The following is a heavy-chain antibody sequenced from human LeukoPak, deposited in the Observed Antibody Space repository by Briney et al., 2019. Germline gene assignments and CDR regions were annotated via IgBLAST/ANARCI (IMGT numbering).Heavy chain of an antibody. CDR2: ISSSSSYI. D-gene: IGHD6-19*01. V-gene: IGHV3-21*01. Sequence: GSLLLSCAASGFTFSSYSMNWVRPAPGKGLEWVSSISSSSSYIYYADSVKGRFITSRDNAKNSLYLQMNSLRAEDRGVYYCARDARIAVAGTSPESSDYWGQGTLVTVSS. CDR3: ARDARIAVAGTSPESSDY. CDR1: GFTFSSYS. J-gene: IGHJ4*02.